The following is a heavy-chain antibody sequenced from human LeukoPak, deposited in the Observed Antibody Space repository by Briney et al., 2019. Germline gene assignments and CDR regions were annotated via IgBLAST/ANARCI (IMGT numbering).Heavy chain of an antibody. D-gene: IGHD6-19*01. CDR1: GFTFDDYA. V-gene: IGHV3-9*01. CDR2: VSWNSGSI. J-gene: IGHJ3*02. CDR3: AKGVVAVAGDDDFDI. Sequence: GGSLRLSCAASGFTFDDYAMHWVRQAPGKGLEWVSGVSWNSGSIDYADSVKGRFTISRDNAKNSLYLQMNSLRAEDTALYYCAKGVVAVAGDDDFDIWGQGTMVTVSS.